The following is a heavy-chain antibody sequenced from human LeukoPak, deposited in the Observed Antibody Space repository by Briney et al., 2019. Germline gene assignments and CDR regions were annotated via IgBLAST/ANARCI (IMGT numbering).Heavy chain of an antibody. CDR3: GRGKYCGDTRCHGYYYMDV. Sequence: SETLSLTCTVSGGSISSGNYYWAWIRQPAGKGLGWIGHIYSGGSINFHPSRKSRVTISVDTSKTPLFLTLTSVTAADTAVYYCGRGKYCGDTRCHGYYYMDVWGKGTTVTVSS. CDR1: GGSISSGNYY. J-gene: IGHJ6*03. V-gene: IGHV4-61*09. CDR2: IYSGGSI. D-gene: IGHD2-2*01.